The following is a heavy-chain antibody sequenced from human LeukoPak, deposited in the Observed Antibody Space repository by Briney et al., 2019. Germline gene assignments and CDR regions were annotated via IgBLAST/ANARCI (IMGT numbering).Heavy chain of an antibody. J-gene: IGHJ5*02. CDR1: GYTFTGYY. D-gene: IGHD3-3*01. CDR3: ARDSAIYEWFDP. Sequence: EASVKVSCKASGYTFTGYYMHWVRQAPGQGLEWMGWINPNSGGTNYAQKFQGRVTMTRDTSISTAYMELSRLRSDDTAVYYCARDSAIYEWFDPWGQGTLVTVSS. CDR2: INPNSGGT. V-gene: IGHV1-2*02.